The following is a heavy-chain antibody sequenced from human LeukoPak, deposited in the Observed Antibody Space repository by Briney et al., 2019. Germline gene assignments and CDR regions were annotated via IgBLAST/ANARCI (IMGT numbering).Heavy chain of an antibody. CDR1: GFTFSSYW. CDR2: IKQDGSEK. Sequence: GGSQRLSCAASGFTFSSYWMTWVRQAPGKGLEWVANIKQDGSEKYYVDSVKGRFTISRDNAKNSLYLQMNSLRAEDTAVYYCARETVDTAFDYWGQGTLVTVSS. CDR3: ARETVDTAFDY. D-gene: IGHD5-18*01. V-gene: IGHV3-7*01. J-gene: IGHJ4*02.